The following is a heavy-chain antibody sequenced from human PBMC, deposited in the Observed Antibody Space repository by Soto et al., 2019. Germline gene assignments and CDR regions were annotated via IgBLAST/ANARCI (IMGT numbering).Heavy chain of an antibody. V-gene: IGHV3-15*01. CDR1: GFIVSNAW. CDR2: IKKNADGGTT. D-gene: IGHD5-18*01. J-gene: IGHJ4*02. Sequence: GSLRLSCAASGFIVSNAWMSWVRQAPGKGLELVGRIKKNADGGTTDYAAPVGGRFTISRDDSKNTLFLQMNSLRPEDIAVYYCTTNPVGYRYFDYWGQGT. CDR3: TTNPVGYRYFDY.